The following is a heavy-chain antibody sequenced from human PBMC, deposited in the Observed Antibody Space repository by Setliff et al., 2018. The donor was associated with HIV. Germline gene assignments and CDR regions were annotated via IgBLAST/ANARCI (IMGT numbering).Heavy chain of an antibody. CDR1: GYTFTGYY. CDR2: INPNSGGT. Sequence: ASVKVSCKASGYTFTGYYMHWVRQAPGQGLEWMGRINPNSGGTNYAQKFQGRVTMTRDTSISTAYMELSRLRSDDTAVYYCATLSDYDILSLDLWGQGTLVTVSS. D-gene: IGHD3-9*01. J-gene: IGHJ5*02. V-gene: IGHV1-2*06. CDR3: ATLSDYDILSLDL.